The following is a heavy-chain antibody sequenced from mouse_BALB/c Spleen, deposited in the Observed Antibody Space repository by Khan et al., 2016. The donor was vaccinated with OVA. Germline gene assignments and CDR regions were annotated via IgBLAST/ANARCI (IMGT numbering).Heavy chain of an antibody. J-gene: IGHJ3*01. CDR1: GYTFTTYW. CDR3: ARRGRYGIFAY. V-gene: IGHV1-7*01. CDR2: IDPSTGYT. D-gene: IGHD2-1*01. Sequence: VQLQQSGAELAKPGASVKMSCKASGYTFTTYWMHWVKQRPGQGLEWIGYIDPSTGYTEYNQKFKDKATLTTDKSSSTAYMPLGSLTSEDSAVYYCARRGRYGIFAYWGQGTLVTVSA.